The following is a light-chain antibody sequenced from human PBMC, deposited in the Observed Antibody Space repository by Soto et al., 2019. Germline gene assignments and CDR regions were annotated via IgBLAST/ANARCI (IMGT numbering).Light chain of an antibody. J-gene: IGLJ3*02. CDR2: SNN. CDR1: SSNIGSNT. CDR3: AAWDDSLNGPV. Sequence: HSVLPQPPSASGTPGQRVTISCAGSSSNIGSNTVNWYQQLPGTAPKLLIYSNNQRPSGCPDRFSGSKSGTSASLAISGLQSEYEAEYYCAAWDDSLNGPVFGGGTKLTVL. V-gene: IGLV1-44*01.